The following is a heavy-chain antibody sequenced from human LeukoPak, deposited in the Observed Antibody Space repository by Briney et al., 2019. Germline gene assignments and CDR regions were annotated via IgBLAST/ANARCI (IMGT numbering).Heavy chain of an antibody. V-gene: IGHV3-73*01. J-gene: IGHJ4*02. CDR2: IRSKANSYAT. CDR1: GFTFSGSA. D-gene: IGHD2-2*01. Sequence: GGSLRLSCAAAGFTFSGSAMRWVRQASGKGLEWVGRIRSKANSYATAYAASVKGRFTISRDDSKNTAYLQMNSLKTEDTAVYYCTRQGYCSSTSCYAGYWGQGTLVTVSS. CDR3: TRQGYCSSTSCYAGY.